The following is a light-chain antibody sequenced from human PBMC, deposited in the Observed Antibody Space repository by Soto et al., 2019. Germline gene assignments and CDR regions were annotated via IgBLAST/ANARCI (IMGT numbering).Light chain of an antibody. CDR3: QQNYSRRRK. CDR2: AAS. Sequence: EIPVTNAPSSLSRSRPNSCPITFLASQSINNDLNWYQQKPGKAPKLLIYAASNLQGGVTSRFSGSGSGTDFTLTISRLQPEDFATYYCQQNYSRRRKFGQGTKVDIK. J-gene: IGKJ1*01. V-gene: IGKV1-39*01. CDR1: QSINND.